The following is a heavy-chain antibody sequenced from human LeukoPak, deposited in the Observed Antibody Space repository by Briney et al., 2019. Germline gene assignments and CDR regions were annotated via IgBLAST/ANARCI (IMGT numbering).Heavy chain of an antibody. D-gene: IGHD6-13*01. CDR3: ARQIAAAGTRWFDP. V-gene: IGHV3-30*03. CDR2: ISYDGSNK. Sequence: GGSLRLSCAASGFTFSSYGMHWVRQAPGKGLEWVAVISYDGSNKYYADSVKGRFTISRDNSKNTLYVQMNSLRAEDTAVYYCARQIAAAGTRWFDPWGQGTLVTVSS. CDR1: GFTFSSYG. J-gene: IGHJ5*02.